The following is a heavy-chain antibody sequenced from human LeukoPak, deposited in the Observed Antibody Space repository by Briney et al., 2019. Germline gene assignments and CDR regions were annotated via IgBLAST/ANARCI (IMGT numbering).Heavy chain of an antibody. Sequence: SETLSLTCAVYGGSFSGHYWTWIRQPPGKGLELIGEIDHTGRSTYNPSLTSRVTISKDSSKNQFSLSLGSVIAADTAVYFCARGENSGSYFSYFDSWAQGTPVTVSS. CDR2: IDHTGRS. CDR1: GGSFSGHY. D-gene: IGHD3-10*01. J-gene: IGHJ5*01. V-gene: IGHV4-34*01. CDR3: ARGENSGSYFSYFDS.